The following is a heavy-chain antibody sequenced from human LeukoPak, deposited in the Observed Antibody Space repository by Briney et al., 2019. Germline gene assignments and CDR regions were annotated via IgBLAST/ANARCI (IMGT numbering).Heavy chain of an antibody. V-gene: IGHV4-38-2*02. J-gene: IGHJ3*02. CDR2: IYHSGST. CDR3: ARDFEYGGNSLDI. D-gene: IGHD4-23*01. CDR1: GYSISSGYY. Sequence: SETLSLTCTVSGYSISSGYYWGWIRQPPGKGLEWIGSIYHSGSTYYNPSLKSRVTISVDTSKNQFSLKLSSVTAADTAVYYCARDFEYGGNSLDIWGQGTMVTVSS.